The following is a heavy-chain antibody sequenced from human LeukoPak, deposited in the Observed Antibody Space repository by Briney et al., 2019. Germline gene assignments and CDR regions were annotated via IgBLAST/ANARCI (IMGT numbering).Heavy chain of an antibody. J-gene: IGHJ6*03. CDR2: INPNSGGT. CDR1: GYTFTGYY. Sequence: ASVKVSCKASGYTFTGYYMHWVRQAPGQGLEWMGWINPNSGGTNYAQKFQGRVTMTRDTSISTAYMELSRLRSDDTAVYYCARDIEELTLGGYYYYMDVWGKGTTVTISS. CDR3: ARDIEELTLGGYYYYMDV. D-gene: IGHD1-26*01. V-gene: IGHV1-2*02.